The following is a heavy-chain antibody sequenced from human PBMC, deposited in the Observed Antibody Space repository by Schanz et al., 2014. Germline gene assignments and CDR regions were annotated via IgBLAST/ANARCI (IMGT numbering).Heavy chain of an antibody. Sequence: VQLVEYGGGLVQPGESLRLSCAASGFTFSAYWMAWVRQAPGKGLEWLSYISRDGTTSYYADSVKGRFTISRDNAKNSLYLQMNSLRAEDTAVYYCAKDCPSDYGDHCFDFWGQGTLVTVSS. CDR2: ISRDGTTS. J-gene: IGHJ4*02. D-gene: IGHD4-17*01. V-gene: IGHV3-11*01. CDR3: AKDCPSDYGDHCFDF. CDR1: GFTFSAYW.